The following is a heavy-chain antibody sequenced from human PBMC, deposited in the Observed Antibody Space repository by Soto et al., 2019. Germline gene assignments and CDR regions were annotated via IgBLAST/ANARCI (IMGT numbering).Heavy chain of an antibody. CDR2: ISTYNGDT. CDR1: GYTFTRSG. D-gene: IGHD6-13*01. J-gene: IGHJ3*02. V-gene: IGHV1-18*01. Sequence: ASVKVSCKASGYTFTRSGISWVRQAPGQGLEWMGWISTYNGDTNYAQTFQGRVTMTTDMSTSTVYMELSSLRSDDTAVYYCARDLYSSSWYVRAFDMWGQGTMVTVSS. CDR3: ARDLYSSSWYVRAFDM.